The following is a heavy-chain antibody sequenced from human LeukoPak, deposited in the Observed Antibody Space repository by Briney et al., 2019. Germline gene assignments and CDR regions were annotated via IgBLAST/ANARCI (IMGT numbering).Heavy chain of an antibody. CDR2: IYYSGST. CDR3: ARYKMDYGDYYYFDY. Sequence: SETLSLTCTVSGGSISSYYWSWIRQPPGKGLEWIGYIYYSGSTNYNPSLKSRVTIPVDTSKNQFSLKLSSVTAADTAVYYCARYKMDYGDYYYFDYWGQGTLVTVSS. D-gene: IGHD4-17*01. CDR1: GGSISSYY. V-gene: IGHV4-59*01. J-gene: IGHJ4*02.